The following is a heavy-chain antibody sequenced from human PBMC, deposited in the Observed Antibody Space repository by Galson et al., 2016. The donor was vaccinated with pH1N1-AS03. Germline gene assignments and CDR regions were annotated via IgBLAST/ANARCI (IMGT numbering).Heavy chain of an antibody. D-gene: IGHD5-12*01. CDR2: ISGSKTYI. V-gene: IGHV3-21*01. CDR3: ARDMGYSAYLDS. J-gene: IGHJ4*02. Sequence: SLRLSCAASGFSFSSHSINWVRQAPGKGLEWVASISGSKTYIYYAASLKGRFTISRDNAKNSVYLQMNGLRAEDTAVYYCARDMGYSAYLDSWGQGTLVTVSS. CDR1: GFSFSSHS.